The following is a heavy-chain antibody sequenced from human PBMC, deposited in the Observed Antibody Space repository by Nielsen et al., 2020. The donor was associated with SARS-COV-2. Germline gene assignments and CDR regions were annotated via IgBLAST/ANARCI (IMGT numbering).Heavy chain of an antibody. V-gene: IGHV3-48*01. CDR1: GFTFSNYA. CDR3: ARGGNYDILTGYARMGLDY. D-gene: IGHD3-9*01. CDR2: ISSSSSTI. J-gene: IGHJ4*02. Sequence: GESLKISCAASGFTFSNYAMNWVRQAPGKGLEWVSYISSSSSTIYYADSVKGRFTISRDNAKNSLYLQMNSLRAEDTAVYYCARGGNYDILTGYARMGLDYWGQGTLVTVSS.